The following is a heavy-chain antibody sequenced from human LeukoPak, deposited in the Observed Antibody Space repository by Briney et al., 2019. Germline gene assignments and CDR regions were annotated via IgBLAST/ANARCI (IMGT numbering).Heavy chain of an antibody. Sequence: ASVKVSCKASGYRFSSYDINWVRQAPGQGLEWMGLMKPNSGNTDSAQKFQGRITMTTNTSIETAYMELSSLRSEDTAVYYCARPGAAAGFAYWGQGTLVTVSS. CDR1: GYRFSSYD. CDR2: MKPNSGNT. V-gene: IGHV1-8*01. CDR3: ARPGAAAGFAY. D-gene: IGHD6-13*01. J-gene: IGHJ4*02.